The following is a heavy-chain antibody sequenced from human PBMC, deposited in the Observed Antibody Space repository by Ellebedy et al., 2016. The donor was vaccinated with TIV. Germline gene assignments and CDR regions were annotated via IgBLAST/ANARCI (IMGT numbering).Heavy chain of an antibody. CDR1: GFTFSDYY. CDR2: ISTSGSTI. J-gene: IGHJ4*02. V-gene: IGHV3-11*01. CDR3: ARSGSGYSFDY. Sequence: GESLKISXATSGFTFSDYYMSWIRQPPGKGLEWVSKISTSGSTIYYADSVRGRFTISRDNAKNSLYLQMNSLRAEDTAVYYCARSGSGYSFDYWGQGTLVTVSS. D-gene: IGHD3-9*01.